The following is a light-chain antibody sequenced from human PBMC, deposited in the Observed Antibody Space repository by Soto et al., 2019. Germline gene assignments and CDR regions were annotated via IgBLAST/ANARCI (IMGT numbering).Light chain of an antibody. V-gene: IGLV2-23*02. Sequence: QLVLTQPASVSGSPGQSITISCTGTSSDVGSYNLVSWYQQHPGKAPKLMIYEVSKRPSGVSNRFSGSKSGNTASLTISGLQAEDEADYYCCSYAGSRPYVFGTGTKVTVL. CDR1: SSDVGSYNL. CDR3: CSYAGSRPYV. CDR2: EVS. J-gene: IGLJ1*01.